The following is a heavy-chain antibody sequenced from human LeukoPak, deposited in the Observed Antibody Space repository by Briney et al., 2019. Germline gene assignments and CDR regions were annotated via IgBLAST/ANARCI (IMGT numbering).Heavy chain of an antibody. Sequence: GGPLRLSCAASGFTFSSYGMSWVRQAPGKGLEWVSSLSGSGGSTYYADSVKGRFTISRDNSRNTLYLQMTSLRPEDTALYYCAKEWYVGSPPDYWGQGTQVTVSS. D-gene: IGHD3-10*01. V-gene: IGHV3-23*01. CDR2: LSGSGGST. CDR3: AKEWYVGSPPDY. J-gene: IGHJ4*02. CDR1: GFTFSSYG.